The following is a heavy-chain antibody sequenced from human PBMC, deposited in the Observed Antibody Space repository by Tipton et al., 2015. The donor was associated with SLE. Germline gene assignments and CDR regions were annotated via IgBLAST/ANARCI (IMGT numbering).Heavy chain of an antibody. CDR1: GGSISSYY. V-gene: IGHV4-4*09. J-gene: IGHJ4*02. CDR3: ARSTFRMATTFDY. Sequence: TLSLTCTVSGGSISSYYWSWIRQPPGKGLEWIGYIYTSGSTNYNPSLKSRVTISVDTSKNQFSLKLSSVTAADTAVYYCARSTFRMATTFDYWGQGTLVTVSS. D-gene: IGHD5-24*01. CDR2: IYTSGST.